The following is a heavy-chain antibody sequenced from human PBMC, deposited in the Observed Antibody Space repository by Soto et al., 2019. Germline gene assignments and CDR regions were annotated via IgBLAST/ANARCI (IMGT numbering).Heavy chain of an antibody. Sequence: SETLSVTCTVSGGFIISYYWSWTRQPPGKGLEWIGYIYYSGSTNYNPSLKSRVTISVDTSKNQFSLKLSSVTAADTAVYYCARSRGYSYPPDYWGQGTLVTVSS. D-gene: IGHD5-18*01. CDR3: ARSRGYSYPPDY. J-gene: IGHJ4*02. CDR2: IYYSGST. CDR1: GGFIISYY. V-gene: IGHV4-59*08.